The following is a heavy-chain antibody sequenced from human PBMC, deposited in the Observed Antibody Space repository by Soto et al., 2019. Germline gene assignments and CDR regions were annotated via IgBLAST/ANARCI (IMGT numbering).Heavy chain of an antibody. J-gene: IGHJ4*02. CDR3: AHCTLHDYSDHDPGTSHVFYS. Sequence: QITLKESGPSPVKPTQTLTVTCTFSGFSLSNSGVGVAWIRQPPGKALEWLALIYGDNDKRYSPSLKTRLTITKDNSKNQVGLTMTNMDPVDTATYYCAHCTLHDYSDHDPGTSHVFYSWGQGTLVTVSS. V-gene: IGHV2-5*02. CDR2: IYGDNDK. CDR1: GFSLSNSGVG. D-gene: IGHD4-17*01.